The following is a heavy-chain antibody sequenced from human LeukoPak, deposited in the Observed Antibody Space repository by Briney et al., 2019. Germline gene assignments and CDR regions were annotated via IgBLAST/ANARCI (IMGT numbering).Heavy chain of an antibody. Sequence: QPGRSLRLSCAASGFTFDDYAMHWVRQAPGKGLEWVSGISWNSGSIGYADSVKGRFTISRDNAKNSLYLQVNSLRAEDTALYYCAKDVEMATSGVFDYWGQGTLVTVSS. CDR2: ISWNSGSI. J-gene: IGHJ4*02. CDR3: AKDVEMATSGVFDY. CDR1: GFTFDDYA. V-gene: IGHV3-9*01. D-gene: IGHD5-24*01.